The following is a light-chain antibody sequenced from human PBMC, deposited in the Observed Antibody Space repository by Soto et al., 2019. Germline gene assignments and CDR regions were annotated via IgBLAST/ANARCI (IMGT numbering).Light chain of an antibody. Sequence: DIVMTQSPPALPVTPGEPASTACRSSQRLLHSNGYNYLDWYLQKPGQSPQLLIYVGSYRACGVPDMLSGSGSGADLTLKISRVEAEDVGVYYCMQALQTRTFGQGTKVYIK. CDR2: VGS. J-gene: IGKJ1*01. V-gene: IGKV2-28*01. CDR3: MQALQTRT. CDR1: QRLLHSNGYNY.